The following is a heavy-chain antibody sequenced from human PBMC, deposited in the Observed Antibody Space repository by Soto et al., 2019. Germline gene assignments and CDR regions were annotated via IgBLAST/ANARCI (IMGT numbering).Heavy chain of an antibody. CDR2: ISGSGDST. Sequence: EVQLLESGGGLVQPGGSLRLSCAASGFTFSSYAMSWVRQAPGKGLEWVSVISGSGDSTYYADSVKGRFTISRDHSKISLYLHMNSLRAEDTAVYYCARRTSGWYLYYRGQGTLVTVSS. V-gene: IGHV3-23*01. CDR1: GFTFSSYA. D-gene: IGHD6-19*01. J-gene: IGHJ4*02. CDR3: ARRTSGWYLYY.